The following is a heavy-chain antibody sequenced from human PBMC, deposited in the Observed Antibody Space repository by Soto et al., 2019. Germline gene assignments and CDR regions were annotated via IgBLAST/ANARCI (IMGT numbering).Heavy chain of an antibody. V-gene: IGHV3-48*03. CDR2: ISSSGSTI. J-gene: IGHJ5*02. CDR3: ARELRLRFFAGFDP. Sequence: RMSSASSRFTFYSYEMNLALHNLVKGLYWFSYISSSGSTIYYADSVKGRFTISRDNAKNSLYLQMNSLRAEDTAFYYCARELRLRFFAGFDPWGQGTLGTVSS. D-gene: IGHD3-3*01. CDR1: RFTFYSYE.